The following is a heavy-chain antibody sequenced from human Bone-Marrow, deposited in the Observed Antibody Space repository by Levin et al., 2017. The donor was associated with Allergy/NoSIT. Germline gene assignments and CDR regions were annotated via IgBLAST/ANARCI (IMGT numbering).Heavy chain of an antibody. CDR1: GGTFSTHG. CDR2: IIPIFGTI. V-gene: IGHV1-69*06. J-gene: IGHJ6*02. CDR3: ANEGIECSRGSCLGVNGMDV. D-gene: IGHD3-16*01. Sequence: PGESLKISCKAYGGTFSTHGINWVRQAPGQGLEWVGGIIPIFGTINYAQKFNGSVSITADKVTSTVYLELTNLRIDDTAVYYCANEGIECSRGSCLGVNGMDVWGQGTTVTVSS.